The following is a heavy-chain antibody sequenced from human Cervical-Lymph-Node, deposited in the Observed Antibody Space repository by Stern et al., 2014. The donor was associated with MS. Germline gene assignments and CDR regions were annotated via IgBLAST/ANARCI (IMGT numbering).Heavy chain of an antibody. CDR3: TRSMIVVAFDY. CDR1: GFMFSDAA. J-gene: IGHJ4*02. D-gene: IGHD3-22*01. V-gene: IGHV3-73*02. CDR2: IRSKTNSYAT. Sequence: EVQLVESGGGLVQPGGSLKLSCAASGFMFSDAAMHWVRQAPGKGLEWVGRIRSKTNSYATAYAASVKGRFTISRDDSKNTAYLQMNSLKTEDTAVYYCTRSMIVVAFDYWGQGTLVTVSS.